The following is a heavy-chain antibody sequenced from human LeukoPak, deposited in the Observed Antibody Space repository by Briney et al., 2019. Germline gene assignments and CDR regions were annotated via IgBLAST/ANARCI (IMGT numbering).Heavy chain of an antibody. J-gene: IGHJ6*02. D-gene: IGHD3-3*01. CDR3: ARDHSPDFPYGMDV. CDR1: GFTFSSYS. V-gene: IGHV3-21*01. CDR2: ITSSSYI. Sequence: NPGGSLRLSCAASGFTFSSYSMNWVRQAPGKGLEWVSSITSSSYIYYADSVKGRFTISRDNAKNSLYLQMNSLRAEDTAVYSCARDHSPDFPYGMDVWGQGTTVTVSS.